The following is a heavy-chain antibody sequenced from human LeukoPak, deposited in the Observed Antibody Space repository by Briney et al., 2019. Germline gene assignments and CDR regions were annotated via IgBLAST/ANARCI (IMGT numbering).Heavy chain of an antibody. Sequence: ASVKVSCKASGYTFTSNDLNWMRQATGQGLEWMGWMNPNSGNTGYAQKFQGRVTMTRNTSISTAYMELSSLRSEDTAVYYCARAFRGGSGSYFLDYWGQGTLVTVSS. CDR2: MNPNSGNT. D-gene: IGHD3-10*01. J-gene: IGHJ4*02. V-gene: IGHV1-8*01. CDR3: ARAFRGGSGSYFLDY. CDR1: GYTFTSND.